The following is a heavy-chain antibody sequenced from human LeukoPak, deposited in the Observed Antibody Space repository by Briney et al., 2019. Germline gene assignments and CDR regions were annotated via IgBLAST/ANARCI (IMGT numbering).Heavy chain of an antibody. CDR1: GYTFTTYF. CDR2: INPSDGGT. Sequence: ASVKVSCKASGYTFTTYFIHWVRQAPGQGLEWMGIINPSDGGTTYAQQFQGRVTMTRDTSTSTVHMELSSLRSEDTAVYYCARATSYGANDYWGQETLVTVSS. J-gene: IGHJ4*02. D-gene: IGHD4-17*01. CDR3: ARATSYGANDY. V-gene: IGHV1-46*01.